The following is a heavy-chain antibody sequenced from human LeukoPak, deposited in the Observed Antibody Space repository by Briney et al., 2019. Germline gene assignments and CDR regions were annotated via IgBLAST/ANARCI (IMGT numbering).Heavy chain of an antibody. CDR2: ISWNSGSI. D-gene: IGHD6-19*01. CDR3: AKEPAGYYYYGMDV. J-gene: IGHJ6*02. V-gene: IGHV3-9*01. CDR1: GFTFDDSA. Sequence: GRSLRLSCAASGFTFDDSAMHWVRQAPGKGLEWVSGISWNSGSIGYADSVKGRFTISRDNAKNSLYLQMNSLRAEDTALYYCAKEPAGYYYYGMDVWGQGTTVTVSS.